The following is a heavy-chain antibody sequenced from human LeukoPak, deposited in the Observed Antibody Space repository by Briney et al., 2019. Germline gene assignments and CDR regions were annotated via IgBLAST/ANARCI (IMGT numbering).Heavy chain of an antibody. V-gene: IGHV4-39*07. CDR2: IYYSGST. D-gene: IGHD6-13*01. Sequence: SETLFLTCTVSGGSISSSSYYWGWIRQPPGKGLEWIGSIYYSGSTYYNPSLKSRVTISVDTSKNQFSLKLSSVTAADTAVYYCARVRAAAGNYYYYYMDVWGKGTTVTVSS. J-gene: IGHJ6*03. CDR3: ARVRAAAGNYYYYYMDV. CDR1: GGSISSSSYY.